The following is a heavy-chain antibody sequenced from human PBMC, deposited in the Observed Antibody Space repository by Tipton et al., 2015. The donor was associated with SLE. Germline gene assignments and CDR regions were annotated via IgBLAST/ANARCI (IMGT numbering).Heavy chain of an antibody. D-gene: IGHD1-26*01. CDR2: IFTNGTT. CDR3: AREMRHSGSLNWGSAPYNFCYMDV. Sequence: GLVKPSQTLSLTCTVSGGSVSSGNYYWSWIRQPAGKGLEWIGRIFTNGTTNYNPSLKSRVTISLDMSKNHSSLKLNSVSAADTAVYYCAREMRHSGSLNWGSAPYNFCYMDVWGKGTTVTVSS. CDR1: GGSVSSGNYY. J-gene: IGHJ6*03. V-gene: IGHV4-61*02.